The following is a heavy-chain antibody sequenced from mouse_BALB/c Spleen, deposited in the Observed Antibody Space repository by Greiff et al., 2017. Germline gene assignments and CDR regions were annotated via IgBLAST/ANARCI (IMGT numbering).Heavy chain of an antibody. CDR3: AREGADKDAMDY. D-gene: IGHD3-3*01. CDR2: ISDGGSYT. CDR1: GFTFSDYY. V-gene: IGHV5-4*02. J-gene: IGHJ4*01. Sequence: EVKLVESGGGLVKPGGSLKLSCAASGFTFSDYYMYWVRQTPEKRLEWVATISDGGSYTYYPDSVKGRFTISRDNAKNNLYLQMSSLKSEDTAMYYCAREGADKDAMDYWGQGTSVTVSS.